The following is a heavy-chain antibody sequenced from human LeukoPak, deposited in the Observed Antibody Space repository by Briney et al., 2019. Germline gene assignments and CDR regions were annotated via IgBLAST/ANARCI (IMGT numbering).Heavy chain of an antibody. D-gene: IGHD2-15*01. J-gene: IGHJ6*03. Sequence: SETLSLTCTVSGGSISSYYWSWIRQPPGKGLEWIGYIYYSGSTNYNPSLKSRVTISVDTSKNQFSLKLSSVTAADTAVYYCARRREYCSGGSCYRADRYYYYYYMDVWGKGTTVTVSS. CDR1: GGSISSYY. CDR2: IYYSGST. V-gene: IGHV4-59*01. CDR3: ARRREYCSGGSCYRADRYYYYYYMDV.